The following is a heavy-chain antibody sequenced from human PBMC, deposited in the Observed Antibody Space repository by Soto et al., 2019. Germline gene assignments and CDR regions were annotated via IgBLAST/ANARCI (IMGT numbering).Heavy chain of an antibody. V-gene: IGHV3-48*01. CDR2: ISSSSSTI. J-gene: IGHJ5*02. CDR3: ARDFRLPQSSNWFDP. Sequence: GGSLRLSCAASGFTFSSYSMNWVRQAPGEGLEWVSYISSSSSTIYYADSVKGRFTISRDNAKNSLYLQMNSLRAEDTAVYYCARDFRLPQSSNWFDPWGQGTLVTVSS. D-gene: IGHD4-17*01. CDR1: GFTFSSYS.